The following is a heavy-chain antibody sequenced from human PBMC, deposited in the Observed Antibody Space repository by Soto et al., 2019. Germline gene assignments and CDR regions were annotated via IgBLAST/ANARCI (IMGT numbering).Heavy chain of an antibody. V-gene: IGHV4-39*01. CDR3: ARNYTEGVPAAQEFDY. CDR2: IYYSGST. D-gene: IGHD2-2*01. J-gene: IGHJ4*02. Sequence: PSETLSLTCTVSGGSISSSSYYWGWIRQPPGKGLEWIGSIYYSGSTYYSPSLKSRVTISVDTSKNQFSLKLSSVTAADTAVYYCARNYTEGVPAAQEFDYWGRGTLVTVSS. CDR1: GGSISSSSYY.